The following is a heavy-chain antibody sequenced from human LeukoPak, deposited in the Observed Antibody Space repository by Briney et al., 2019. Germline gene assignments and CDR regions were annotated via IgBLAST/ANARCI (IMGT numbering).Heavy chain of an antibody. CDR1: GSTFSSYS. D-gene: IGHD3-3*01. CDR2: ISSSSSYI. J-gene: IGHJ6*03. Sequence: PGGSLRLSCAASGSTFSSYSMNWVRQAPGKGLEWVSSISSSSSYIYYADSVKGRFTISRDNAKNSLYLQMNSLRAEDTAVYYCARSSRYDFWSGSKVFYYMDVWGKGTTVTVSS. V-gene: IGHV3-21*01. CDR3: ARSSRYDFWSGSKVFYYMDV.